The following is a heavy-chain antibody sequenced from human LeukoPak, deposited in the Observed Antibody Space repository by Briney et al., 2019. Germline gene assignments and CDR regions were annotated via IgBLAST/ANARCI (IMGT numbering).Heavy chain of an antibody. J-gene: IGHJ3*02. V-gene: IGHV3-30*04. Sequence: PGGSLRLSCAASGFTLSSYAMHWVRRAPGKGLEWVAVISYDGSNKYYADSVKGRFTISRDNSKNTLYLQMNSLRAEDTAVYYCARDVRDAFDIWGQGTMVTVSS. CDR3: ARDVRDAFDI. CDR2: ISYDGSNK. CDR1: GFTLSSYA.